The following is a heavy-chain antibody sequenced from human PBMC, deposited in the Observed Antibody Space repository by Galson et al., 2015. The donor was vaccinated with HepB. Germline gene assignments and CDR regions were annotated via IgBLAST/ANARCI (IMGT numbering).Heavy chain of an antibody. J-gene: IGHJ4*02. V-gene: IGHV1-2*02. D-gene: IGHD3-3*01. CDR1: GYTFTTFY. CDR3: AKNGFFDY. Sequence: SVKVSCKASGYTFTTFYIHWVRQAPGQGLEWMGWINPNTGITNYAQKFQGRVTMTTDTSISTAFLELSRLTSDDTAVYYCAKNGFFDYWGQGTLVAVSS. CDR2: INPNTGIT.